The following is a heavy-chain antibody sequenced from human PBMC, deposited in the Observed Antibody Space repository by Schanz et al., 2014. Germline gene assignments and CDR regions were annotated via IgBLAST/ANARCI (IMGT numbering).Heavy chain of an antibody. CDR1: GFPFSMAW. D-gene: IGHD2-21*01. CDR2: MYINSGST. J-gene: IGHJ2*01. V-gene: IGHV3-66*01. CDR3: ARVVRLAYCGGDCYSGGYFDL. Sequence: EVQLVESGGGLVKPGGSLRLSCAASGFPFSMAWMTWVRQAPGKGLEWISSMYINSGSTQYADSVKGRFIISRDSSKNTLFLQMNSLRAEDTAVYYCARVVRLAYCGGDCYSGGYFDLWGRGTLVTVSS.